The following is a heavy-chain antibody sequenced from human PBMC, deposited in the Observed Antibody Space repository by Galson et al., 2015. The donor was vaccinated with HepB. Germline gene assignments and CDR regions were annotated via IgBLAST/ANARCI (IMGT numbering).Heavy chain of an antibody. V-gene: IGHV3-30*18. CDR1: GFSFRSFG. J-gene: IGHJ6*02. Sequence: SLRLSCAASGFSFRSFGMHWVRQAPGKGLEWVALTSDDGSNKFSADSVKGRFTISRDNSKNTLYLQMNSLRAEDTAVYYCAKDLPLRSSYYADYNFHYFGLDVWGQGTTVTVSS. D-gene: IGHD3-3*01. CDR3: AKDLPLRSSYYADYNFHYFGLDV. CDR2: TSDDGSNK.